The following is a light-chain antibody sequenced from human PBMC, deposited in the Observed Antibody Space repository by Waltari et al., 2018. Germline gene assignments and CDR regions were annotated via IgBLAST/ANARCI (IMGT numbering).Light chain of an antibody. V-gene: IGLV2-23*02. J-gene: IGLJ3*02. Sequence: QSALTQPVSVSGSPGQSVTISCTGTSNNVGDYNLFSWFQPHPDPAPHRQLFYVPKRPSGVSNRFSGSKSANTASLTISGLQTEDEADYYCCSYSTGGSWMFGGGTKLTVL. CDR1: SNNVGDYNL. CDR2: YVP. CDR3: CSYSTGGSWM.